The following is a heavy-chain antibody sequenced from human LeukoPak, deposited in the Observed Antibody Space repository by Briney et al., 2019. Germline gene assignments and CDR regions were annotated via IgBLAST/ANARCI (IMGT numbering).Heavy chain of an antibody. D-gene: IGHD3-22*01. CDR3: ARNRGYYDGNQNWCFDP. J-gene: IGHJ2*01. CDR1: GGSVSSDDYY. Sequence: SESLSLTCTVSGGSVSSDDYYWSWIRQPPGEGLEWIGFIYYTGSTNYNPSLKSRVTISLDTSKNQFSLKVYSVTAADTAVYYCARNRGYYDGNQNWCFDPWGRGSLVT. CDR2: IYYTGST. V-gene: IGHV4-61*08.